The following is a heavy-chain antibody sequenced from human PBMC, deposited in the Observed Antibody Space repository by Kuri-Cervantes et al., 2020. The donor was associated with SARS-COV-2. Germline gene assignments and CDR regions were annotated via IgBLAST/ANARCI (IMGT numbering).Heavy chain of an antibody. CDR1: GFTFSSYA. V-gene: IGHV3-23*01. CDR2: ISGSGGST. Sequence: GGSLRLSCAASGFTFSSYAMSWVRQAPGKGLEWVSAISGSGGSTYYADSVKGRFTISRDNSKNTLYLQMNSLRAEDTAVYYCARDSTRWVVVITGYFDYWGQGTLVTVSS. D-gene: IGHD3-22*01. CDR3: ARDSTRWVVVITGYFDY. J-gene: IGHJ4*02.